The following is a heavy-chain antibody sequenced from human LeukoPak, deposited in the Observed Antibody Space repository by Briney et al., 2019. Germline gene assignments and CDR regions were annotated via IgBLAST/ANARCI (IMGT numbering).Heavy chain of an antibody. CDR2: ISGSGGST. J-gene: IGHJ4*02. CDR1: GFTFSSYA. D-gene: IGHD3-22*01. Sequence: PGGSLRLSCAASGFTFSSYAMSWVRQAPGKGLEWVSAISGSGGSTYYADSVKGRFTISRDNSKNTLYLQMNSLRAEDTAVYYCARDPNYYDSSGYYSTWGQGTLVTVSS. V-gene: IGHV3-23*01. CDR3: ARDPNYYDSSGYYST.